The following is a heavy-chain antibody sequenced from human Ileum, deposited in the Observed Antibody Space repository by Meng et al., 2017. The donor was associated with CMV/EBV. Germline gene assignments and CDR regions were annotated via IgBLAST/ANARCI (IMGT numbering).Heavy chain of an antibody. J-gene: IGHJ4*02. V-gene: IGHV1-8*01. CDR1: GYAFTSYD. CDR3: ARGLRIVGTALAF. Sequence: CKDSGYAFTSYDINWVRQATGQGLEWMGWMNPIRGNTVYAQKFQGRVTMTRNTSISTAYMELSSLTSEDTAVYYCARGLRIVGTALAFWGQGSLVTVSS. CDR2: MNPIRGNT. D-gene: IGHD1-7*01.